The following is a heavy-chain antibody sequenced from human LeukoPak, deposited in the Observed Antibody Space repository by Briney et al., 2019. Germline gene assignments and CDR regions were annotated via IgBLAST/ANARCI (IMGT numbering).Heavy chain of an antibody. D-gene: IGHD3-22*01. CDR1: GYTFTGYY. J-gene: IGHJ4*02. Sequence: ASVKVSCKASGYTFTGYYMHWVRQAPGQGLEWMGWINPNSGGTNYAQKFQGRVTMTRDTSISTAYMELSRLRSDDTAVYYYARVSVYDSSPDYWGQGTLVTVSS. CDR3: ARVSVYDSSPDY. V-gene: IGHV1-2*02. CDR2: INPNSGGT.